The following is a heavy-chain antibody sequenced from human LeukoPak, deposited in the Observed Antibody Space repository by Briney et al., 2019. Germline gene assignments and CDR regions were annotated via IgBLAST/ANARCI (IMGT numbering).Heavy chain of an antibody. D-gene: IGHD5-12*01. CDR3: ARVNGYSGYEPYYFDY. J-gene: IGHJ4*02. Sequence: SETLSLTCTVSGGSFSSGGYYWSWIRQHPGTGLEWIGYIYYSGSTYYNPSLKSRVTISVDTSKNQFSLKLSSVTAADTAVYYCARVNGYSGYEPYYFDYWGQGTLVTVSS. CDR1: GGSFSSGGYY. V-gene: IGHV4-31*03. CDR2: IYYSGST.